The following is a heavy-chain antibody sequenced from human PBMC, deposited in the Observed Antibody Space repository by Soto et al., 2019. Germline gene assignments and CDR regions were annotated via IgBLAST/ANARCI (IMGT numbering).Heavy chain of an antibody. CDR2: IYFNGNT. V-gene: IGHV4-59*01. CDR3: ASVTFGGIVLAH. CDR1: AASFSKYY. Sequence: PSETLSLICTVSAASFSKYYWTWIRQPPGKGLEWIGYIYFNGNTKYNPSLEGRLTISIDTSKKEFSLKLTSVTAADAAVYYCASVTFGGIVLAHWGQGTLVTSPQ. J-gene: IGHJ4*02. D-gene: IGHD3-16*01.